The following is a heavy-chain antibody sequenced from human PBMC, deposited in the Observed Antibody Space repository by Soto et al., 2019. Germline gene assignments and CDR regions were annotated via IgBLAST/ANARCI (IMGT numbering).Heavy chain of an antibody. CDR2: IYYSGST. J-gene: IGHJ4*02. CDR1: GGSISSGGYY. V-gene: IGHV4-31*03. Sequence: SETLSLTCTVSGGSISSGGYYWSWIRQHPGKGLEWIGYIYYSGSTYYNPSLKSRVTISVDTSKNQFSLKLSSVTAADTAVYYCARVLYGDYAHFDYWGQGTLVTVSS. CDR3: ARVLYGDYAHFDY. D-gene: IGHD4-17*01.